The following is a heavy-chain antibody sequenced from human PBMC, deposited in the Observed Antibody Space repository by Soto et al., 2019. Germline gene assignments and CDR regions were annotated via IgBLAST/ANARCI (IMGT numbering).Heavy chain of an antibody. Sequence: SSETLSLTCIVSGGSIGTYYWTWFRQPPGKGLEWIGYIDYTESTNYNPSLKGRVTMSLDTSKNQFSLKLTSVTAADTAMYYCARGRRSSSRCDPFDIWGQGKMVTVSS. D-gene: IGHD6-13*01. CDR3: ARGRRSSSRCDPFDI. V-gene: IGHV4-59*01. CDR2: IDYTEST. CDR1: GGSIGTYY. J-gene: IGHJ3*02.